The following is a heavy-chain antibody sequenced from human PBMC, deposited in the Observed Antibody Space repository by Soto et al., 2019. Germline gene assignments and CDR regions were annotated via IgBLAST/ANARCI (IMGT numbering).Heavy chain of an antibody. J-gene: IGHJ4*02. Sequence: QVQLVESGGGVVQPGRSLRLSCAASGFTFSSYGMHWVRQAPGKGLEWVAVISYDGSNKYYADSVKGRFTISSDNSKNTLYLQMNSLRAEDTAVYYCAKDLGDEDYDILTGPVDYWGQGTLVTVSS. D-gene: IGHD3-9*01. CDR1: GFTFSSYG. V-gene: IGHV3-30*18. CDR3: AKDLGDEDYDILTGPVDY. CDR2: ISYDGSNK.